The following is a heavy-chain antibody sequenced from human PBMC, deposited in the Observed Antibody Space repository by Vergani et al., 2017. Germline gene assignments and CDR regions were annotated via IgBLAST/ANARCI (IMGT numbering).Heavy chain of an antibody. V-gene: IGHV1-24*01. Sequence: QVQLVQSGAEVKKPGASVKVSCKVSGYTLTELSMHWVRQAPGKGLEWMGGFDPEDGETIYAQKFQGRVTITADESTSTAYMELSSLRSEDTAVYYCASHTDIVVVPAAISANGGVDYWGQGTLVTVSS. CDR3: ASHTDIVVVPAAISANGGVDY. CDR1: GYTLTELS. CDR2: FDPEDGET. J-gene: IGHJ4*02. D-gene: IGHD2-2*01.